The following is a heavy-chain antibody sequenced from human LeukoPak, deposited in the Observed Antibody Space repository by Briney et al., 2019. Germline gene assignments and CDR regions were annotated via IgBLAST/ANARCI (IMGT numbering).Heavy chain of an antibody. J-gene: IGHJ5*02. V-gene: IGHV3-23*01. D-gene: IGHD4-17*01. CDR1: GFTFSSYA. CDR3: AKERNDYGDYVVNYNWFDP. CDR2: ISGSGGST. Sequence: PGGSLRLSCAASGFTFSSYAMSWARQAPGKGLEWVSAISGSGGSTYYADSVKGRFTISRDNSKNTLYLQMNSLRAEDTAVYYCAKERNDYGDYVVNYNWFDPWGQGTLVTVSS.